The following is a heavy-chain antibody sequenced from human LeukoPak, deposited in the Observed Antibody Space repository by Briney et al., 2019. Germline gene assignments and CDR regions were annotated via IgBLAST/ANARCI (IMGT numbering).Heavy chain of an antibody. V-gene: IGHV3-66*01. D-gene: IGHD6-19*01. CDR3: ARDSGSSGWYGDFDY. CDR1: GFTVSSNY. CDR2: IYSGGST. J-gene: IGHJ4*02. Sequence: GGSLRLSCAASGFTVSSNYMSWVRQAPGKGLEWVSVIYSGGSTYYADSVKGRFTISRDNSKNTLYLQMNSLRAEDTAVYYCARDSGSSGWYGDFDYWGQETLVTVSS.